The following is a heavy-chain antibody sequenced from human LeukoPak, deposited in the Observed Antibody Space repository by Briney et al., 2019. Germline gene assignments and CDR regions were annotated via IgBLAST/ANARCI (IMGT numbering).Heavy chain of an antibody. CDR1: GYSVSSGYW. D-gene: IGHD3-10*01. CDR2: INHSGTTT. Sequence: SETLSLTCAVSGYSVSSGYWWSWVRQSPGKGLEWIGEINHSGTTTNYNPSLKSRVAISLDKPNNQFSLEVTSMTAADTAVYYCARSDYYSADCWGQGALVTVSS. CDR3: ARSDYYSADC. V-gene: IGHV4-4*02. J-gene: IGHJ4*02.